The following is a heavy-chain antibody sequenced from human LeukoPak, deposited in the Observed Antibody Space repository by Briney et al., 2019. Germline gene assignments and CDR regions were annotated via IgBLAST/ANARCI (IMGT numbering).Heavy chain of an antibody. CDR3: AKVFGYYYDSSGPVGALDI. J-gene: IGHJ3*02. D-gene: IGHD3-22*01. CDR2: ISYDGSNK. V-gene: IGHV3-30*18. CDR1: GFTFSSYG. Sequence: GRSLRLSCAASGFTFSSYGMHWVRQAPGKGLEWVAVISYDGSNKYYADSVKGRFTISRDNSKNTLYLQMNSLRAEDTAVYYCAKVFGYYYDSSGPVGALDIWGQGTMVTVSS.